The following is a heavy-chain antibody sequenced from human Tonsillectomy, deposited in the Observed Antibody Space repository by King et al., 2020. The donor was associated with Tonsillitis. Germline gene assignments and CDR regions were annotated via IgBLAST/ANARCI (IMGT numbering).Heavy chain of an antibody. Sequence: EVQLVETGGGLFQPGGSLRLSCAASGFSVDTNYMTWVRQAPGKGLEWVSLIYRDGRTFYADSVKGRVTISRDNSKNTLDLQMNSLRDNDPAVYYCARGPFYEIDYWGQGTLVTVSS. D-gene: IGHD3-3*01. J-gene: IGHJ4*02. V-gene: IGHV3-53*02. CDR3: ARGPFYEIDY. CDR1: GFSVDTNY. CDR2: IYRDGRT.